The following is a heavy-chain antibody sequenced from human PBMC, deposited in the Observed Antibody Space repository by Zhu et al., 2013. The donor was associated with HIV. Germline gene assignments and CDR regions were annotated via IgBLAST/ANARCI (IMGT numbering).Heavy chain of an antibody. J-gene: IGHJ5*02. CDR3: ARGQLFGNSFDP. Sequence: QVQLVQSGAEVKKPGASVKVSCKASGYTFTGYYMHWVRQAPGQGLEWMGWMDPNSGKTTYAQKFQGRLTLTRNTSINTAYMELTTLTSDDTADYYCARGQLFGNSFDPWGQGTLVTVSS. CDR2: MDPNSGKT. CDR1: GYTFTGYY. V-gene: IGHV1-2*02. D-gene: IGHD3-10*02.